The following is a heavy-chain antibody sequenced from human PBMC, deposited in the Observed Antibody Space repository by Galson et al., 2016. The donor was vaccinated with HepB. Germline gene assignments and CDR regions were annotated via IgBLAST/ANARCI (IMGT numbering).Heavy chain of an antibody. CDR2: IHRSSSPI. D-gene: IGHD4-23*01. Sequence: SLRLSCATSGSTFSSYSLTWVRQAPGKGLEWISYIHRSSSPIFYADSVKGRFTIARDNAQNFLFLQMNSLRAEDTAMYYCARDGGVGGNSDHWGQGTLVIVSS. V-gene: IGHV3-48*04. CDR1: GSTFSSYS. CDR3: ARDGGVGGNSDH. J-gene: IGHJ4*02.